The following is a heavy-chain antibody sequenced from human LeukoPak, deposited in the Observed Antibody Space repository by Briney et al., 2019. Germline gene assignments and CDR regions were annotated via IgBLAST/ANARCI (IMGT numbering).Heavy chain of an antibody. CDR3: ARVRGGACSGGSCYSVLGLDP. Sequence: ASVKVSCKASGYTFTSYYMHWVRQAPGQGLEWMGIINPSGGSTSYAQKFQGRVTMTRDTSTSTVYMELSSLRSEDTAVYYCARVRGGACSGGSCYSVLGLDPWGQGTLVTVSS. J-gene: IGHJ5*02. CDR2: INPSGGST. V-gene: IGHV1-46*01. D-gene: IGHD2-15*01. CDR1: GYTFTSYY.